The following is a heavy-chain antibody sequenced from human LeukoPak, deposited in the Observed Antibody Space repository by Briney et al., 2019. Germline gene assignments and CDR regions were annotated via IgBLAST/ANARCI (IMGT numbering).Heavy chain of an antibody. J-gene: IGHJ4*02. Sequence: PSETLSLTCTVSGYSISSGYYWGWIRQPPGKGLEWIGSIYHSGSTYYNPSLKSRVTISVDTSKNQFSLKLSSVTAADTAVYYCARGIRDSSSWYFFPRVFDYWGQGTLVTVSS. D-gene: IGHD6-13*01. V-gene: IGHV4-38-2*02. CDR2: IYHSGST. CDR1: GYSISSGYY. CDR3: ARGIRDSSSWYFFPRVFDY.